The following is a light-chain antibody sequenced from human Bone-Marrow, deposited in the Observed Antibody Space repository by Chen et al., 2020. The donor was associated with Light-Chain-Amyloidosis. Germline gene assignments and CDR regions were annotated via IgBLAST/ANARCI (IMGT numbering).Light chain of an antibody. CDR1: DLPTKY. J-gene: IGLJ2*01. Sequence: SYELTQPPSVSVSPGQTARITCSGDDLPTKYAYWYQQKPGQAPVLVIHRDTKRPSGITERFSGSSSGTTATLTISGVQAEDEADYHCQSAESSGTYEVIFGGGTKLTVL. V-gene: IGLV3-25*03. CDR2: RDT. CDR3: QSAESSGTYEVI.